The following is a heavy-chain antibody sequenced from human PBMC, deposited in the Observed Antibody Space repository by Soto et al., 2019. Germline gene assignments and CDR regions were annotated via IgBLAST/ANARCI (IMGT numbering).Heavy chain of an antibody. CDR3: AMDGVYCTYANCRGDAYDV. CDR2: IKQDGSEK. V-gene: IGHV3-7*04. Sequence: EVHLVGSGGGLVQPGGSLRLSCVASGFTFRTYWMTWVRQAPGKGLEWVANIKQDGSEKYYVDSVRGRFAISRDNAKDSLYLQMNSLRVEDTAVYYCAMDGVYCTYANCRGDAYDVWDQGTMVTVSS. D-gene: IGHD2-8*01. J-gene: IGHJ3*01. CDR1: GFTFRTYW.